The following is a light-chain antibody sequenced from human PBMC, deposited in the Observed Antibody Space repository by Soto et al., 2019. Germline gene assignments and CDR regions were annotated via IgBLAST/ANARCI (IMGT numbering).Light chain of an antibody. CDR3: QQYNNWPLT. V-gene: IGKV3-15*01. J-gene: IGKJ4*01. CDR2: GAT. Sequence: ETVMTQSPATLSVSPGERATLSCRAGQSISNNLAWYQQNPGQAPRLLIYGATTRATGIPSRFSGSGSGTEFTLTISSLPSDDVAVYYCQQYNNWPLTFGGGTKVEIK. CDR1: QSISNN.